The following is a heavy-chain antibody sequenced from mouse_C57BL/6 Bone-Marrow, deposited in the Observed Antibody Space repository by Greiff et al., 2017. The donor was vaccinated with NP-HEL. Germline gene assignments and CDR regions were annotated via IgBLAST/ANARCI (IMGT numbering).Heavy chain of an antibody. CDR3: ARDYYLYYYAMDY. CDR2: INPNNGGT. CDR1: GYTFTDYY. D-gene: IGHD2-1*01. V-gene: IGHV1-26*01. Sequence: EVQLQQSGPELVKPGASVKISCKASGYTFTDYYMNWVKQSHGKSLEWIGDINPNNGGTSYNQKFKGKATLTVDKSSSTAYMELRSLTSEDSAVYYCARDYYLYYYAMDYWGQGTSVTASS. J-gene: IGHJ4*01.